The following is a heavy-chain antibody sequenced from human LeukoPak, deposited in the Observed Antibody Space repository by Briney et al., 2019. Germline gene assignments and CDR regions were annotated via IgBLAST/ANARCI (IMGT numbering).Heavy chain of an antibody. V-gene: IGHV4-59*01. Sequence: SETLSLTCTVSGGSISSYYWSWIRQPPGKGLEWIGYIYYSGSTNYNPSLKSRVTISVDTSKNQFSLKLSSVTAADTAVYYCARGPYVAAAGLYYYYYYGMDVWGQGTTVTVSS. CDR1: GGSISSYY. J-gene: IGHJ6*02. CDR3: ARGPYVAAAGLYYYYYYGMDV. D-gene: IGHD6-13*01. CDR2: IYYSGST.